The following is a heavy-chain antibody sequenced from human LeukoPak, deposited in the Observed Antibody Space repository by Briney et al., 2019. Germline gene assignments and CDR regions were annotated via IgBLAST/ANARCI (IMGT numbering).Heavy chain of an antibody. V-gene: IGHV3-21*01. J-gene: IGHJ6*03. D-gene: IGHD3-10*01. Sequence: PGGSLRLSCAASGFTFSSYSMNWVRQAPGKGLEWVSSISSSSSYIYYADSVKGRFTISRDNAKNSLYLQMNSLRAEDTAVYYCARDRSSLLWFGGDNYMDVWGKGTTVTISS. CDR2: ISSSSSYI. CDR3: ARDRSSLLWFGGDNYMDV. CDR1: GFTFSSYS.